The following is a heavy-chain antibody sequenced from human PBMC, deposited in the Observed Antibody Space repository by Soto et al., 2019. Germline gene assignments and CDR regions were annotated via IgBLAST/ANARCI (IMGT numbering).Heavy chain of an antibody. Sequence: QVQLVESGGGVVQPGRSLRLSCAASGFTFSSYGMHWVRQAPGKGLEWVAVIWYDGSNKYYADSVKGRFTISRDNSKNTLYLQMNCLRAEDTAVYYCAIQLRAPGIAVAENTDAFDIWGQGTMVTVS. D-gene: IGHD6-19*01. CDR3: AIQLRAPGIAVAENTDAFDI. CDR1: GFTFSSYG. V-gene: IGHV3-33*01. J-gene: IGHJ3*02. CDR2: IWYDGSNK.